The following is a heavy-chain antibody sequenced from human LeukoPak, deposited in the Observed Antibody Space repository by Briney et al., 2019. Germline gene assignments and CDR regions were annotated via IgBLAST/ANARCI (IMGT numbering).Heavy chain of an antibody. CDR1: GLTFSSYG. CDR3: ARSMYCGGDCYYYFDY. J-gene: IGHJ4*02. V-gene: IGHV3-33*05. Sequence: GSLRLSCAASGLTFSSYGMHWVRQAPGKGLEWVAAVSGDESNKYYADSVKGRFTISRDNAKNTLYLQMNSLRADDTAVYYCARSMYCGGDCYYYFDYWGQGTLVTVAS. D-gene: IGHD2-21*02. CDR2: VSGDESNK.